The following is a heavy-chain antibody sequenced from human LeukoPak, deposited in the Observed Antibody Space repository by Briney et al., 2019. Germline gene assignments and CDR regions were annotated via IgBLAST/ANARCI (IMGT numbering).Heavy chain of an antibody. V-gene: IGHV3-48*01. CDR1: GFTFSSSS. CDR2: ISSSSSTI. CDR3: ARRDTAMVNYYYYYYMDV. D-gene: IGHD5-18*01. J-gene: IGHJ6*03. Sequence: GGSLRLSSAASGFTFSSSSMNWVRPAPGKGLEWVSYISSSSSTIYYADSVKGRFTISRDNAKNSLYLQMNSLRAEDTAVYYCARRDTAMVNYYYYYYMDVWGKGTTVTVSS.